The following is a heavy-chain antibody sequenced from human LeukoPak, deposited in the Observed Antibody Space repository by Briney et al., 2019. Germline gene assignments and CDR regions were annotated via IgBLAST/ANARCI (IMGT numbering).Heavy chain of an antibody. CDR1: GFTFSSYW. J-gene: IGHJ4*02. Sequence: GGSLRLSCAASGFTFSSYWMHWVRQAPGKGLEWVSLIYSGGSTYYADSVKGRFTISRDNSKNTLYLQMNSLRAEDTAVYYCARRAGGYSHPYDHWGQGTLVTVSS. V-gene: IGHV3-53*01. CDR2: IYSGGST. CDR3: ARRAGGYSHPYDH. D-gene: IGHD4-23*01.